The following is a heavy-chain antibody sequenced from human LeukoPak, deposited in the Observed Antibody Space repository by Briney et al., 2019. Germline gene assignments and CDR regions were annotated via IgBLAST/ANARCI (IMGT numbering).Heavy chain of an antibody. CDR2: ISYDGSNK. D-gene: IGHD3-10*01. Sequence: GGSLRLSCAASGFTFSSYGMHWVRPAPGKGLEWVAVISYDGSNKYYADSVKGRFTISRDNSKNTLYLQMNSLRAEDTAVYYCASGYTMVRGVITHFDYWGQGTLVTVSS. CDR1: GFTFSSYG. CDR3: ASGYTMVRGVITHFDY. V-gene: IGHV3-30*03. J-gene: IGHJ4*02.